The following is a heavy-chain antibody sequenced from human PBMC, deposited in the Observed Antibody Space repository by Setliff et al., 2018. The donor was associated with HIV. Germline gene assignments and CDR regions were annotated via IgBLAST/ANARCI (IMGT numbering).Heavy chain of an antibody. CDR3: ARGTLNQNYYNTYGPFDY. CDR2: IIPMFGTA. J-gene: IGHJ4*02. D-gene: IGHD3-22*01. V-gene: IGHV1-69*13. CDR1: GGPFSTYG. Sequence: SVKVSCKASGGPFSTYGISWVRQAPGQGLEWMGGIIPMFGTASYAQKFQGRVTITADESTSTANMDLNSLRSEDTAVYYCARGTLNQNYYNTYGPFDYWGQGTLVTVSS.